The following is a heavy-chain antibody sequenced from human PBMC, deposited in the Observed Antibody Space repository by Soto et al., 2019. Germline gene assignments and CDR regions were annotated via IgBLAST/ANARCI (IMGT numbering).Heavy chain of an antibody. V-gene: IGHV1-69*04. D-gene: IGHD3-10*01. CDR1: GDTFNFHS. CDR3: TTSYGSGYRAFDY. Sequence: QVQLVQSGAEVKRPGSSVKVSCKASGDTFNFHSINWVRQAPGLGLEWMGRVNPMLGMSNYAQRFQGRVTMNADKSTSTAYMGLSGLRSEDTAIYYCTTSYGSGYRAFDYWGQGALVTVSS. J-gene: IGHJ4*02. CDR2: VNPMLGMS.